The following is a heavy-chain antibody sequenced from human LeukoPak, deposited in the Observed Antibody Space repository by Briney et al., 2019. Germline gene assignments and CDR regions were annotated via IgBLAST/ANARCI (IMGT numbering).Heavy chain of an antibody. Sequence: PSETLSLTCAVSGGSISSSNWWSWVRQPPGKGLEWIGEIYHRGSTNYNPSLKSRVTISVDKSKNQFSLKLSSVTAADTAVYYCARFLIVATTPSGFDYWGQGTLVTVSS. V-gene: IGHV4-4*02. CDR1: GGSISSSNW. CDR3: ARFLIVATTPSGFDY. J-gene: IGHJ4*02. CDR2: IYHRGST. D-gene: IGHD5-12*01.